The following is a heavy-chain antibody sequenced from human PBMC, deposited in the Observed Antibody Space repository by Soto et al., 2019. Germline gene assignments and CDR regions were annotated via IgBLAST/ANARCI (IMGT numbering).Heavy chain of an antibody. D-gene: IGHD6-6*01. J-gene: IGHJ5*02. Sequence: SETLSLTCAVHGGSFSGYYWIWIRQPPGKGMEWIEEIKHTGSTNPNPSLLSRVTISVDTSKNQFSLKLSSVTAADTAVYYVARGGSNVAARPRCFDPWGQGTLVTVSS. CDR1: GGSFSGYY. CDR2: IKHTGST. CDR3: ARGGSNVAARPRCFDP. V-gene: IGHV4-34*01.